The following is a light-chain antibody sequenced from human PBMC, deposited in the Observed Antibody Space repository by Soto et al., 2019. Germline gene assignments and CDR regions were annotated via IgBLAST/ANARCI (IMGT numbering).Light chain of an antibody. Sequence: EIVLTQSPGTLPLSPGERVTLSCRASQSIMNNYLAWYQQKPGQAPRLLIYGASSRVTGITDRFSGSGSGTDFTLTISRLEPEDFAVYHCQQYGSSPITFGQGTRLEIK. J-gene: IGKJ5*01. V-gene: IGKV3-20*01. CDR1: QSIMNNY. CDR2: GAS. CDR3: QQYGSSPIT.